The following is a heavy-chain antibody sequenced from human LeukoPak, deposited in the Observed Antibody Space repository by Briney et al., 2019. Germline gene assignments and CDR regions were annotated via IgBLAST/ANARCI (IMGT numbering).Heavy chain of an antibody. Sequence: GGSLRLSCAASGFTFSSYNMNWVRQAPGKGLEWVSYISSSGSTIYYADSVKGRFTISRDNAKNSLYLQMNSLRAEDTAVYYCARDMSSRLGYCSGGSCYGVYWGQGTLVTVSS. J-gene: IGHJ4*02. V-gene: IGHV3-48*04. CDR2: ISSSGSTI. CDR3: ARDMSSRLGYCSGGSCYGVY. D-gene: IGHD2-15*01. CDR1: GFTFSSYN.